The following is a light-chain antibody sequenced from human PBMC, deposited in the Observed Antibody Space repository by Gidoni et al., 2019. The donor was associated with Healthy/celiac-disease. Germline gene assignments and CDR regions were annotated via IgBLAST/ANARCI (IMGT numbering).Light chain of an antibody. J-gene: IGKJ1*01. CDR1: QSISSY. CDR2: AAS. CDR3: QQSYSNPKT. Sequence: DIQMTKSPSSLSASVGDRVTITCRASQSISSYLNWYQQKPGKAPKLLIYAASSLQSGVPSRFSGSGSGTDFTLTISSLQPEDFATYYWQQSYSNPKTFGQGTKVEIK. V-gene: IGKV1-39*01.